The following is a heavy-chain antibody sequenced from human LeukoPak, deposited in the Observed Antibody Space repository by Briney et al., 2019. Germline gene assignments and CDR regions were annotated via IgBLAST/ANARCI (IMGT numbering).Heavy chain of an antibody. CDR2: MNPNSGNT. CDR3: AKASNYYYYYALDV. J-gene: IGHJ6*02. V-gene: IGHV1-8*01. D-gene: IGHD4-11*01. CDR1: GYTFSSYD. Sequence: GASVKVSCKASGYTFSSYDINWVRQATGQGLEWMGWMNPNSGNTGYAQNFQGRVTMTRNTSINTAYMKLSSLRPDDTAVYFCAKASNYYYYYALDVWGQGTTVTVSS.